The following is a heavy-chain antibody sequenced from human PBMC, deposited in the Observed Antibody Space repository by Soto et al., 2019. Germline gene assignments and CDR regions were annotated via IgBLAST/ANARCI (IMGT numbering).Heavy chain of an antibody. CDR2: ISSDGSDE. Sequence: QVQLVESGGGVVQPGRSLRLSCAASGFTFRTFTMHWVRQAPGKGLEWVAVISSDGSDEYYADSVKGRFTISRDNSKNMLSLQINSLRSEDTAVYFCARVFGSAWFGGHFDTWGQGTLVTVSS. V-gene: IGHV3-30-3*01. D-gene: IGHD6-19*01. J-gene: IGHJ4*02. CDR1: GFTFRTFT. CDR3: ARVFGSAWFGGHFDT.